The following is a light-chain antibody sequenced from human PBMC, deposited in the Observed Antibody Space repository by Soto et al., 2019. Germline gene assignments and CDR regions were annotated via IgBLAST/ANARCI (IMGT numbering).Light chain of an antibody. V-gene: IGKV1-5*01. Sequence: GDRVTITCRASQSISGWLAWYQRKPGKAPKLLIYDASSLESGVPSRFSGSGSGTEFTLTISSLQPDDFATYYCQQYDSSWTFGQGTKVDIK. CDR2: DAS. CDR3: QQYDSSWT. CDR1: QSISGW. J-gene: IGKJ1*01.